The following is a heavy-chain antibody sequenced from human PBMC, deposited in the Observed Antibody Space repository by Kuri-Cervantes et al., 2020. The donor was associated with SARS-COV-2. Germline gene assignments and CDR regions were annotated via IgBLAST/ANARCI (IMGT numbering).Heavy chain of an antibody. V-gene: IGHV3-48*01. Sequence: GGSLRLSCAASGFTFSSYSMNWVRQAPGKGLEWVSHISSSSSTIYYADSVKGRFTISRDNSKNTLYLQMNSLRAEDTAVYFCAKDPTATTEYYYAMDVWGQGTTVTVSS. CDR3: AKDPTATTEYYYAMDV. CDR1: GFTFSSYS. J-gene: IGHJ6*02. D-gene: IGHD1-7*01. CDR2: ISSSSSTI.